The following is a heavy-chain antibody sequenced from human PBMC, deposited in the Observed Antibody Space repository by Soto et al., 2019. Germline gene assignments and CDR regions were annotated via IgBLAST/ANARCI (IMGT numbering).Heavy chain of an antibody. CDR3: ARRYDILTGYFGFFDY. CDR1: GDSISNSNYN. D-gene: IGHD3-9*01. CDR2: IYSSGSA. Sequence: LQLQESGPGLAKPSETLSLTCTVSGDSISNSNYNWGWIRQAPGKRLEWIGSIYSSGSAYYNPSLKSRVTMSEDTSKHQFSLKLSSVTAADTAVYYCARRYDILTGYFGFFDYWGRGTLVAVSP. V-gene: IGHV4-39*01. J-gene: IGHJ4*02.